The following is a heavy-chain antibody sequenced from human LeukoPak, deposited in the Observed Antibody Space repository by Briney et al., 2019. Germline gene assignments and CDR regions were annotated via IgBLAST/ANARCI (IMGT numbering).Heavy chain of an antibody. CDR2: INPNSGGT. CDR1: GYTFTGYY. V-gene: IGHV1-2*02. J-gene: IGHJ5*02. D-gene: IGHD2-2*01. Sequence: ASVKVSCKASGYTFTGYYMHWVRQAPGQGLEWMGWINPNSGGTNYAQKFQGRVTMTRDTSISTAYMELSRLRSDDTAVYYCARYCSSTSCYAYHWFDPWGQGTLVTVSS. CDR3: ARYCSSTSCYAYHWFDP.